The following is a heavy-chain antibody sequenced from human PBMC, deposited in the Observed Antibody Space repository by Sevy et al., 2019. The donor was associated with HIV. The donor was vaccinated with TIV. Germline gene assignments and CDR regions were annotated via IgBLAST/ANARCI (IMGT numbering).Heavy chain of an antibody. V-gene: IGHV4-39*01. CDR3: ASVRHNILTGYYLFDY. CDR2: IYYSVST. CDR1: GGSISSSSYY. Sequence: SETLSLTCTVSGGSISSSSYYWGWIRQPPGKGLEWIGSIYYSVSTYYNPSLKSRVTISVDTSKNQFSLKLSSVTAADTAVYYCASVRHNILTGYYLFDYWGQGTLVTVSS. D-gene: IGHD3-9*01. J-gene: IGHJ4*02.